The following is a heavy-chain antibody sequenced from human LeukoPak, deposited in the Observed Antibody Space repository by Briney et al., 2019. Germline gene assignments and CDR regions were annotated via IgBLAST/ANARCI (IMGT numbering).Heavy chain of an antibody. CDR3: ARVLTGYSSSWYGFADY. CDR2: IYYSGST. J-gene: IGHJ4*02. CDR1: GGSISSSSYY. D-gene: IGHD6-13*01. Sequence: PSETLSLTCTVSGGSISSSSYYWGWIRQPPGKGLEWIGSIYYSGSTYYNPSLKSRVTISVDTSKNQFSLKLSSVTAADTAVYYCARVLTGYSSSWYGFADYWGQGTLVTVSS. V-gene: IGHV4-39*01.